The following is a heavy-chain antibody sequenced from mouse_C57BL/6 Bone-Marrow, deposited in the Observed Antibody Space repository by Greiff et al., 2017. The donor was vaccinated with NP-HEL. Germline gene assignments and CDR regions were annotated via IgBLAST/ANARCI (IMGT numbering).Heavy chain of an antibody. D-gene: IGHD1-1*01. J-gene: IGHJ1*03. CDR3: ARITTVVATDFDV. Sequence: DVMLVESGGDLVKPGGSLKLSCAASGFTFSSYGMSWVRQTPDKRLEWVATISSGGSYTYYPDSVKGRFTISRDNAKNTLYLQMSSLKSEDTAMYYCARITTVVATDFDVWGTGTTVTVSS. CDR2: ISSGGSYT. V-gene: IGHV5-6*02. CDR1: GFTFSSYG.